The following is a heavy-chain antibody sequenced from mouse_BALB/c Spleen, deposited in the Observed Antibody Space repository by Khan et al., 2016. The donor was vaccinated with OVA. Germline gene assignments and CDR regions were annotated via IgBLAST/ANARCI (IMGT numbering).Heavy chain of an antibody. CDR1: GYTFTSYT. D-gene: IGHD2-5*01. CDR2: INPSNGYT. V-gene: IGHV1-4*01. CDR3: VGDGTSYRNCDWFAD. Sequence: QVQLQQSGAELARPGASVKLSCKASGYTFTSYTIHWIKLRPGQGLEWIGCINPSNGYTNYNQKFKDKATLTADTSSTTAYMQLSSLTSEDSAVNNCVGDGTSYRNCDWFADWGQGTLVTVSS. J-gene: IGHJ3*01.